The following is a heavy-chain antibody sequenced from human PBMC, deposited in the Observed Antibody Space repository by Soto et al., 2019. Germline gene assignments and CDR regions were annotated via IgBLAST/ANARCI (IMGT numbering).Heavy chain of an antibody. J-gene: IGHJ6*02. CDR2: ISAYNGNT. V-gene: IGHV1-18*04. D-gene: IGHD6-19*01. CDR3: ARVDASNGWYQRNYYYYGMEV. CDR1: GYTFTSYG. Sequence: ASVKVSCKASGYTFTSYGISWVRQAPGQGLEWMGWISAYNGNTNYAQKLQGRVTMTTDTSTSTAYMELRSLRSDDTAVYYCARVDASNGWYQRNYYYYGMEVWGQGTTVTV.